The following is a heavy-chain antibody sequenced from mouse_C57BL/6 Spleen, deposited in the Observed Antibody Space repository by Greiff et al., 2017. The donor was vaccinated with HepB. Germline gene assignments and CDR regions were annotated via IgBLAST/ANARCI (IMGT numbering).Heavy chain of an antibody. CDR3: ARDHTGYFDV. J-gene: IGHJ1*03. CDR2: ISSGSSTI. D-gene: IGHD1-1*01. CDR1: GFTFSDYG. Sequence: EVQLLESGGGLVKPGGSLKLSCAASGFTFSDYGMHWVRQAPEKGLEWVAYISSGSSTIYYADTVKGRFTISRDNAKNTLFLQMTSLRSEDTAMYYCARDHTGYFDVWGTGTTVTVSS. V-gene: IGHV5-17*01.